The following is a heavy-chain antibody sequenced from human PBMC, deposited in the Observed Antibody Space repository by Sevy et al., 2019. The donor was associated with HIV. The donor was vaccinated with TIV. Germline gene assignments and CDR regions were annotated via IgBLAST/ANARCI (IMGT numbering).Heavy chain of an antibody. V-gene: IGHV1-69*10. CDR3: ARDRSGSEMDV. CDR2: IIPVLHKA. Sequence: ASLKVSCKTSGDTYNNYAISWVRQAPGQGLEWMGEIIPVLHKAKFAQRFQGRVSITADESTTTVYMDLSGLRSDDTAVYSCARDRSGSEMDVWGQGITVTVSS. J-gene: IGHJ6*02. CDR1: GDTYNNYA. D-gene: IGHD3-22*01.